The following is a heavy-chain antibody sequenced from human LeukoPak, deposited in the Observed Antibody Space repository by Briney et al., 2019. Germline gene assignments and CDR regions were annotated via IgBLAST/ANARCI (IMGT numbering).Heavy chain of an antibody. J-gene: IGHJ4*02. CDR1: GFPSSTYG. CDR2: IRYDGSNK. D-gene: IGHD1-26*01. CDR3: AKDREKPSQFDY. Sequence: PGGPLSSPCQALGFPSSTYGLHWARKPQAKGLEGFAFIRYDGSNKYYADSVKGRFTISRDNSKNTLFLQMTSLRIEDTAVYYCAKDREKPSQFDYWGQGTLVTVSS. V-gene: IGHV3-30*02.